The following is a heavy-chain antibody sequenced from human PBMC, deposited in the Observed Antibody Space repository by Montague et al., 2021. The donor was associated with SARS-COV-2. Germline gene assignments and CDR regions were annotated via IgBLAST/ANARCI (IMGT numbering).Heavy chain of an antibody. Sequence: SLRLSCAASGFTFSNSPMSWVRQAPGKGLDWVSVIHSAGRGTYYADSXQGRFTISRDNLKNTAYLQMNSLRDVDTALYYCAKVGDILTGYSLINLDAWGQGTLVVVSS. CDR1: GFTFSNSP. J-gene: IGHJ5*02. D-gene: IGHD3-9*01. CDR3: AKVGDILTGYSLINLDA. CDR2: IHSAGRGT. V-gene: IGHV3-23*03.